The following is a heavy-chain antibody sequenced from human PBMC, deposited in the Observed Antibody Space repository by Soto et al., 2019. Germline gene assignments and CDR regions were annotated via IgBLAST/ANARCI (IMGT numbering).Heavy chain of an antibody. D-gene: IGHD3-9*01. CDR2: ISASGGST. J-gene: IGHJ4*02. V-gene: IGHV3-23*01. Sequence: EVQLLESGGGLVQPGGSLRLSCAASGFTFSSYAMSWVRQAPGKGLEWVSAISASGGSTYYADSVKGRFTISRDNSKNTLYLQMNSLRAEDTAVYYCAKFPFYEILTGYFFDYWGQGTLVTVSS. CDR3: AKFPFYEILTGYFFDY. CDR1: GFTFSSYA.